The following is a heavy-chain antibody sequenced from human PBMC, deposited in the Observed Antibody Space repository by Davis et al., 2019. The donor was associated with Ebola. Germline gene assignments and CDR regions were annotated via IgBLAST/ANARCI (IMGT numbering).Heavy chain of an antibody. D-gene: IGHD1-1*01. Sequence: GESLKISCAASGFTFSSSWMTWVRQAPGKGLEWVANINTDGSEKYYLDSVKGRFTISRDNSKNSLYMQMNSLRAEDTAVYYCATELNGDAFDVWGRGTMVTVSS. J-gene: IGHJ3*01. CDR2: INTDGSEK. CDR3: ATELNGDAFDV. CDR1: GFTFSSSW. V-gene: IGHV3-7*01.